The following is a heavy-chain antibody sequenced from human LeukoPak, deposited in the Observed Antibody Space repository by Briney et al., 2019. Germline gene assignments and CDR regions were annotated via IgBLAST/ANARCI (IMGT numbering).Heavy chain of an antibody. CDR3: ANADRFCSSGSCPVPDAFDF. CDR2: IYHSGST. CDR1: GGSISSGDYD. J-gene: IGHJ3*01. V-gene: IGHV4-30-2*01. Sequence: SETLSLTCTVSGGSISSGDYDWRWIRQPPGKGLEWIGYIYHSGSTYYNPSLKSRVILSVDRSKSQSSLKLSSVTAADTAVYYCANADRFCSSGSCPVPDAFDFWGQGTMVTVS. D-gene: IGHD2-15*01.